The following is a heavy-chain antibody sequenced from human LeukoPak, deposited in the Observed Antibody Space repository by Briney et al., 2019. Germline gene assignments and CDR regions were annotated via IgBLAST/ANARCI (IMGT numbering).Heavy chain of an antibody. Sequence: PGGSLRLSCAASRFSINNFGMAWVRQAPGKGLEWVSTIDYSGHRTHYADSVKGRFTISRDNSKNTVYLQMNILRAEDTAIYYCANDPQYDDFVNWGQGTMVTVSS. CDR3: ANDPQYDDFVN. CDR1: RFSINNFG. J-gene: IGHJ3*02. CDR2: IDYSGHRT. V-gene: IGHV3-23*05.